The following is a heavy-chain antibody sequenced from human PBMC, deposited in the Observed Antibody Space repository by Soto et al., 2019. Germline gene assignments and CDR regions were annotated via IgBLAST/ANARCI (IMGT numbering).Heavy chain of an antibody. CDR3: ARGQADFWSGYYSYYYYYSMAV. CDR1: GFTFSSYG. CDR2: IWYDGSNK. Sequence: PGGSLRLSCAASGFTFSSYGMHWVRQAPGKGLEWVAVIWYDGSNKYYADSVKGRFTISRDNSKNTLYLQMNSLRAEDTAVYYCARGQADFWSGYYSYYYYYSMAVWGQRTTVTVSS. D-gene: IGHD3-3*01. V-gene: IGHV3-33*01. J-gene: IGHJ6*02.